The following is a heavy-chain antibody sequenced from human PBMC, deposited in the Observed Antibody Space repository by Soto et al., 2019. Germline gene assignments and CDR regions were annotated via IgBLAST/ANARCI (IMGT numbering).Heavy chain of an antibody. Sequence: QVQLVESGGGVVQPGRSLRLSCAASGFTFSSYGMHWVRQAPGKGLEWVAVIWYDGSNKYYADSVKGRFTISRDNSKNTLYLQMNSLRAEDTAVYYCARASTEGYSSSRMDYWGQGTLVTVSS. CDR1: GFTFSSYG. D-gene: IGHD6-6*01. V-gene: IGHV3-33*01. J-gene: IGHJ4*02. CDR3: ARASTEGYSSSRMDY. CDR2: IWYDGSNK.